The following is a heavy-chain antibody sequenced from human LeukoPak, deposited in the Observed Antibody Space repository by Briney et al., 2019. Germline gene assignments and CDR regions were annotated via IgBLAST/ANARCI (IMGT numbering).Heavy chain of an antibody. Sequence: GASVKVSCKASGYTFTGYYMHWVRQAPGQGLEWMGRINPNSGGTNYAQKLEGRVTMTRDTSISTAYMELSRLRSDDTAVYYCARGGIAAAGTERAVAASFDYWGQGTLVTVSS. CDR1: GYTFTGYY. CDR3: ARGGIAAAGTERAVAASFDY. CDR2: INPNSGGT. J-gene: IGHJ4*02. V-gene: IGHV1-2*06. D-gene: IGHD6-13*01.